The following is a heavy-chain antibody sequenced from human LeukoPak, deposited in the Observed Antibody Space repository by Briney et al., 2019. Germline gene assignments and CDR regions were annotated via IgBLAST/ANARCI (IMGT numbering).Heavy chain of an antibody. Sequence: GASVKVSCKVSGYTLTELSMHWVRQAPGKGLEWMGGFDPEDGETIYAQKFQGRVTMTRDMSTSTVYMELSSLRSEDTAVYYCARDSPQQQLYYFDYWGQGTLVTVSS. D-gene: IGHD6-13*01. CDR3: ARDSPQQQLYYFDY. V-gene: IGHV1-24*01. J-gene: IGHJ4*02. CDR1: GYTLTELS. CDR2: FDPEDGET.